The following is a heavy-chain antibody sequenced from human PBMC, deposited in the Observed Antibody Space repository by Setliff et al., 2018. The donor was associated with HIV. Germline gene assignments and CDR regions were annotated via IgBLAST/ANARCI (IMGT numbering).Heavy chain of an antibody. V-gene: IGHV4-4*07. CDR3: VGGLRSRSQGHFDY. J-gene: IGHJ4*02. CDR1: GGSISTYY. Sequence: PSETLSLTCTVSGGSISTYYLTWIRQPAGKGLEWIGRIFASGSTNNNPSLKSRVTMSVDTSKNQCSLRLSSVTVADTAVYSCVGGLRSRSQGHFDYWGQGTWVTAPQ. D-gene: IGHD5-12*01. CDR2: IFASGST.